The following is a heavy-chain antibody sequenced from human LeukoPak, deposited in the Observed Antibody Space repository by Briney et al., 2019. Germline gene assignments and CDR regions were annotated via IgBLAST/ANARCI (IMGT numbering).Heavy chain of an antibody. V-gene: IGHV4-59*08. J-gene: IGHJ5*02. CDR2: IYYSGST. Sequence: PSETLSLTCTVSGGSTSSYYWSWIRQPPGKGLEWIGYIYYSGSTNYNPSLKSRVTISVDTSKNQFSLKLSSVTAADTAVYYCARHGLDNSGSYSNWFDPWGQGTLVTVSS. CDR1: GGSTSSYY. D-gene: IGHD3-10*01. CDR3: ARHGLDNSGSYSNWFDP.